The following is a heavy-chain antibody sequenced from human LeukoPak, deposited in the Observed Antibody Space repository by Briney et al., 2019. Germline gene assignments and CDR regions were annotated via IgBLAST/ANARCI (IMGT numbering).Heavy chain of an antibody. CDR1: GGSISSSNYF. CDR3: ARRHHDSSGWSILDY. V-gene: IGHV4-39*01. Sequence: ASETLSLTCTVSGGSISSSNYFWDWIRQPPGKGLEWIGSIHYSGSTYYSPSLKSRVTISVDTSKNQFSLKLRSVTAADTAVYYCARRHHDSSGWSILDYWGQGTLVTVSS. D-gene: IGHD6-19*01. J-gene: IGHJ4*02. CDR2: IHYSGST.